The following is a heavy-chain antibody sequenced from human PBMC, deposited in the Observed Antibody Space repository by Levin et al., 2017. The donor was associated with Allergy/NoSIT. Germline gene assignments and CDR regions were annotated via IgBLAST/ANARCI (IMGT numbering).Heavy chain of an antibody. D-gene: IGHD4-17*01. CDR2: IGTAGDT. CDR3: ARAINTVTKEADAFDI. CDR1: GFTFSSYD. J-gene: IGHJ3*02. Sequence: GESLKISCAASGFTFSSYDMHWVRQATGKGLEWVSAIGTAGDTYYPGSVKGRFTISRENAKNSLYLQMNSLRAGDTAVYYCARAINTVTKEADAFDIWGQGTMVTVSS. V-gene: IGHV3-13*04.